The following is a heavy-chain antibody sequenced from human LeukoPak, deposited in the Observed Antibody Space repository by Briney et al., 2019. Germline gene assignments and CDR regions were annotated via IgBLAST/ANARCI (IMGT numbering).Heavy chain of an antibody. CDR1: GYTFTSYG. CDR3: AREFMVRGVIMGADWFDP. CDR2: ISAYNGNT. J-gene: IGHJ5*02. Sequence: WASVKVSCKASGYTFTSYGISWVRQAPGQGLEWMGWISAYNGNTNYAQKLQGRVTMTTDTSTSTAYMELRSLRSDDTAVYYCAREFMVRGVIMGADWFDPWGQGTLVTVSS. D-gene: IGHD3-10*01. V-gene: IGHV1-18*01.